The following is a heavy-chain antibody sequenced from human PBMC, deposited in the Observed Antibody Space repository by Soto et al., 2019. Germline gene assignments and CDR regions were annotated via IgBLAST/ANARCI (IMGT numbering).Heavy chain of an antibody. D-gene: IGHD2-2*01. J-gene: IGHJ6*03. CDR3: AIPGGYCSSTSCYLDYYYMDV. CDR2: IYPGDSDT. Sequence: PGESLKISCKGSGYSFTSYWIGWVRQMPGKGLEWMGIIYPGDSDTRYSPSFQGQVTISADKSISTAYLQWSSLKASDTAMYYCAIPGGYCSSTSCYLDYYYMDVWGKGTTVTVSS. V-gene: IGHV5-51*01. CDR1: GYSFTSYW.